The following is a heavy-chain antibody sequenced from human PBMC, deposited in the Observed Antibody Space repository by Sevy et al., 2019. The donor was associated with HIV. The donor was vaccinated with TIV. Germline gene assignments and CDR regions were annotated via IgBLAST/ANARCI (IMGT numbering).Heavy chain of an antibody. CDR1: GGSISSSSYY. D-gene: IGHD1-26*01. Sequence: SETLSLTCTVSGGSISSSSYYWGWIRQPPGKGLEWIGSIYYSGSTYYNPSLKSRVTISVDTSKNPFSLKLSSVTAAGTAVYYCARQGRDGTDFDYWGQGTLVTVSS. CDR3: ARQGRDGTDFDY. V-gene: IGHV4-39*01. CDR2: IYYSGST. J-gene: IGHJ4*02.